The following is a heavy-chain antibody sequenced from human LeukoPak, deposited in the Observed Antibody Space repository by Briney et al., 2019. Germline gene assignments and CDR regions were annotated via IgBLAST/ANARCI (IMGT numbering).Heavy chain of an antibody. V-gene: IGHV1-18*01. D-gene: IGHD3-22*01. CDR1: GYTFTSYG. CDR2: ISAYNGNT. Sequence: ASVKVSCKASGYTFTSYGISWVRQAPGQGLEWMGWISAYNGNTNYAQKLQGRVTMTTDTSTSTAYMELRSLRSDDTAVYYCAREGFLGVNYDSSGYSLGDYWGQGTLVTVSS. J-gene: IGHJ4*02. CDR3: AREGFLGVNYDSSGYSLGDY.